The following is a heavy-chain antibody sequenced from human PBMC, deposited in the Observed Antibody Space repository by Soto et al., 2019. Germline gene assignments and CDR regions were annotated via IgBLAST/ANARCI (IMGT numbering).Heavy chain of an antibody. V-gene: IGHV3-30-3*01. CDR2: ISYDGSTE. D-gene: IGHD2-21*02. J-gene: IGHJ4*02. CDR1: GFTFSPYP. CDR3: ARGGGFCGGDCYKGGIDY. Sequence: QVQLVESGGGVVQPGRSLRLSCAASGFTFSPYPMHWFRQTPGKGLEWVAVISYDGSTEYNPDSVKGRFTISRDNSKNTVYLQMNSLRPEDTAIYYCARGGGFCGGDCYKGGIDYWGQGTLVTVAS.